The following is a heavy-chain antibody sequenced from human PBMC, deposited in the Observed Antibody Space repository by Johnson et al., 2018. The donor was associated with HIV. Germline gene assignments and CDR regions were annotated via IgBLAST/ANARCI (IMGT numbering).Heavy chain of an antibody. J-gene: IGHJ3*01. D-gene: IGHD2-8*02. Sequence: VQLVESGGGLVQPGRSLRLSCAASGFTFDDYAMHWVRQAPGKGLEWVSGISWNSGSIGYADSVKGRFTTSRDNANNSLYLEMSSLRAGDTAVYYCARRSARSGGFDLWGQGTMVTVSS. V-gene: IGHV3-9*01. CDR2: ISWNSGSI. CDR1: GFTFDDYA. CDR3: ARRSARSGGFDL.